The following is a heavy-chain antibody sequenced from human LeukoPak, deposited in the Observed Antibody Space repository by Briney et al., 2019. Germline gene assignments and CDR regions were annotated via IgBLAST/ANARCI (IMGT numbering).Heavy chain of an antibody. CDR2: ISAYNGNT. CDR3: ARSLQPTYYDFWSGSAKFDP. J-gene: IGHJ5*02. Sequence: ASVKVSCKASGYTFSSHGISWVRQAPGQGLEWMGWISAYNGNTNYAQKLQGRVTMTTDTSTSTAYMELRSLRSDDTAVYYCARSLQPTYYDFWSGSAKFDPWGQGTLVTVSS. CDR1: GYTFSSHG. V-gene: IGHV1-18*01. D-gene: IGHD3-3*01.